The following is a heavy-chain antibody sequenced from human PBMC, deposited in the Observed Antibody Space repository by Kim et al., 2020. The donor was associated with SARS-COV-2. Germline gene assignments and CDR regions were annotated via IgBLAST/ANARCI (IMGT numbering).Heavy chain of an antibody. D-gene: IGHD3-10*01. V-gene: IGHV3-11*04. J-gene: IGHJ5*02. CDR3: ARAAPSYGSGSYYNGWFDP. Sequence: GRFTISRDNAKNSLYLQMNSLRAEDTAVYYCARAAPSYGSGSYYNGWFDPWGQGTLVTVSS.